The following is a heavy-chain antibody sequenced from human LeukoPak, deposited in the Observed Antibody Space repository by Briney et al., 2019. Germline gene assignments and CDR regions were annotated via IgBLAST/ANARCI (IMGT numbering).Heavy chain of an antibody. CDR1: GFTLSKHW. V-gene: IGHV3-7*01. J-gene: IGHJ6*03. CDR2: IKQDGSEK. CDR3: ARDLRSIAVAGTHSPTYYYYMDV. D-gene: IGHD6-19*01. Sequence: QPGGSLRLSCAASGFTLSKHWMTWVRQAPGKGLECVAIIKQDGSEKYYVNSVKGRFTISRDNAKNSLYLQMNSLRVEDTAVYYCARDLRSIAVAGTHSPTYYYYMDVWGKGTTVTVSS.